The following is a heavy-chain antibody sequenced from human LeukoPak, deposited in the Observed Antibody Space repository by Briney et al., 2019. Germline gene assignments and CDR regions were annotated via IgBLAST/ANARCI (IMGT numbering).Heavy chain of an antibody. V-gene: IGHV3-53*01. Sequence: GGSLRLSCAASGFTFSSNYMSWVRQAPGKGLEWVSVIYSGGSTYYADSVKGRFTISRDNSKNTLYLQMNSLRAEDTAVYYCARGPGGYFPFFDYWGQGTLVTVSS. CDR3: ARGPGGYFPFFDY. J-gene: IGHJ4*02. D-gene: IGHD3-22*01. CDR2: IYSGGST. CDR1: GFTFSSNY.